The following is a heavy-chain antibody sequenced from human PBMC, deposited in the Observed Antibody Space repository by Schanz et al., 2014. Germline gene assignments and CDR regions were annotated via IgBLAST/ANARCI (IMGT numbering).Heavy chain of an antibody. CDR1: GFMFEDYD. CDR3: TREEYIFGKIWFDP. CDR2: ISWNGGTK. V-gene: IGHV3-9*01. J-gene: IGHJ5*02. Sequence: EEQLVESGGGLVQPGRSLRLSCAASGFMFEDYDMHWVRQAPGKGLEWVSGISWNGGTKDYADSVKGRFTISRDNAKNSLYLQMNSLRAEDTAVYYCTREEYIFGKIWFDPWGQGTLVTVSS. D-gene: IGHD3-3*02.